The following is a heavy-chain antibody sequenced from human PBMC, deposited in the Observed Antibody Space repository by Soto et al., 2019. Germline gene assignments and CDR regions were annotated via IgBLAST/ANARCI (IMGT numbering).Heavy chain of an antibody. CDR2: IYWDNDR. V-gene: IGHV2-5*02. CDR3: APRVSYSVSWDVGWFDS. D-gene: IGHD2-15*01. J-gene: IGHJ5*01. Sequence: QITLKESGPTLVEPTQTLTLTCSFSGFSLTNSGVGVGWFRQAPGKALECLGIIYWDNDRRYNPSLKTRLTITKDTSKNPVVLTMTYKEPVDTCTYYCAPRVSYSVSWDVGWFDSWGQGTPVTVS. CDR1: GFSLTNSGVG.